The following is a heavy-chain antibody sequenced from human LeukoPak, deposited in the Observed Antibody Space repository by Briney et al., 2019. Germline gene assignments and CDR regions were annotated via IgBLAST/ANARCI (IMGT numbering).Heavy chain of an antibody. CDR1: GFTFSSYA. D-gene: IGHD2-2*01. Sequence: PGRSLRLSCAASGFTFSSYAMHWVRQAPGKGLEWVAVISYDGSNKYYADSVKGRFTISRDNSKNTLFLQMNSLRAEDTAVYYCAKDRCSSTSCYLFDYWGQGTLVTVSS. CDR2: ISYDGSNK. V-gene: IGHV3-30*07. J-gene: IGHJ4*02. CDR3: AKDRCSSTSCYLFDY.